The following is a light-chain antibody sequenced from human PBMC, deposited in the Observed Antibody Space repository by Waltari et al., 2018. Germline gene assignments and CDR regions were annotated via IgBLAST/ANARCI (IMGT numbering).Light chain of an antibody. V-gene: IGKV3-11*02. Sequence: EIVLTQSPATLSLSPGERATLPCRASQILSSYLAWYQQKPGQTPRLLIYDASKRATGVPARFSGSGSERDFTLTISSLEPEDFAVYYCQQRSSWPPRYTFGQGTKLEIK. CDR2: DAS. CDR3: QQRSSWPPRYT. CDR1: QILSSY. J-gene: IGKJ2*01.